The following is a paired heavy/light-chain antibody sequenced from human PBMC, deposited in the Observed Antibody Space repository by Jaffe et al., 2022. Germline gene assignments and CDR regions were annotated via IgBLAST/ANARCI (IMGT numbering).Heavy chain of an antibody. CDR1: GFTLSDSG. CDR2: KRSEETNLE. D-gene: IGHD7-27*01. Sequence: QVQLVESGGGVVQPGGSLRLSCVASGFTLSDSGMHWIRQAPGKGLEWVALKRSEETNLEHYTDSVKGRFTISRDNSRNTLFLQMNSLRPEDTAVYYCGRDFWGGPNYWGQGTLVTVSS. J-gene: IGHJ4*02. V-gene: IGHV3-30*02. CDR3: GRDFWGGPNY.
Light chain of an antibody. J-gene: IGKJ4*01. CDR3: MQGTHWPLT. CDR1: QGLLHSDGRTY. V-gene: IGKV2-30*02. CDR2: KIS. Sequence: DVVMTQSPLSLPVTLGQSASISCRSTQGLLHSDGRTYLSWFHQRPGQSPRRLIYKISDRDSGVPDRFSGSGSGTDFTLKISRVEAEDVGVFYCMQGTHWPLTFGGGTKVEIK.